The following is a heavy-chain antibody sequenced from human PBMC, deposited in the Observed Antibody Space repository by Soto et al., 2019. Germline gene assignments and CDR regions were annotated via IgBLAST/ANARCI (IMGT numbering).Heavy chain of an antibody. J-gene: IGHJ6*02. Sequence: EVQLLESGGGLVQPGGSLRLSCAASGFTFSSYAMSWVRQAPGKVLEWVSAISGSGGSTYYADSVKGRFTISRDNSKNTLYLQMNSLRAEDTAVYYCAKAKLGVYYGSGSALGYGMDVWGQGTKVTVSS. D-gene: IGHD3-10*01. V-gene: IGHV3-23*01. CDR1: GFTFSSYA. CDR3: AKAKLGVYYGSGSALGYGMDV. CDR2: ISGSGGST.